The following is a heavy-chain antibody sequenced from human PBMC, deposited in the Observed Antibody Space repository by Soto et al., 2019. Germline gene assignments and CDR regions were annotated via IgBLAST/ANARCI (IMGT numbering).Heavy chain of an antibody. J-gene: IGHJ4*02. CDR1: GFTFSSYW. CDR3: EREGLLSCLDY. Sequence: PGGSLRLSCAVSGFTFSSYWMSWVRQAPGKGLEWVANIKEDGSEKYYVDSVKGRFTISRDNAKNSLYLQMNSLRAEDTAVYYCEREGLLSCLDYWGQGTLVTVSS. V-gene: IGHV3-7*03. CDR2: IKEDGSEK. D-gene: IGHD2-21*01.